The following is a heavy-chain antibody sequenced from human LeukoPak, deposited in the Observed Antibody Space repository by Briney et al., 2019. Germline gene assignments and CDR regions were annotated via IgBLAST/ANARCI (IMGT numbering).Heavy chain of an antibody. CDR2: IYFSGSA. CDR1: IDSFTLYY. CDR3: ATDNSYGSGSYYT. J-gene: IGHJ4*02. D-gene: IGHD3-10*01. V-gene: IGHV4-59*01. Sequence: SETLSLTCTVSIDSFTLYYWSWIRQPPGKGLEWIGSIYFSGSANYNPSLKSRVTMSLDTSKKQFSLNLSSVTAADTAVYYCATDNSYGSGSYYTWGQGTLVTVSS.